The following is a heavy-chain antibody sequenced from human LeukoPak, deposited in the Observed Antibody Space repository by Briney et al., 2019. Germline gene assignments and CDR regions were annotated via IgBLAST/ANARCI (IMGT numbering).Heavy chain of an antibody. J-gene: IGHJ4*02. V-gene: IGHV3-30-3*01. Sequence: GGSLRLSCAASGFTFSSYAMHWVRQAPGKGLEWVAVISYDGSNKYYADSVKGRFTISRDNAKNSLYLQMNSLRAEDTALYYCAKVIGQQLDSEGVFDYWGQGTLVTVSS. CDR3: AKVIGQQLDSEGVFDY. CDR1: GFTFSSYA. D-gene: IGHD6-13*01. CDR2: ISYDGSNK.